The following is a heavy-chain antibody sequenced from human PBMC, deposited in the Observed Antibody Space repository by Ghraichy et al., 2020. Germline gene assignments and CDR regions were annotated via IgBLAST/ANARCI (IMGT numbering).Heavy chain of an antibody. D-gene: IGHD6-13*01. CDR2: ISGSGGST. V-gene: IGHV3-23*01. CDR3: LQQLVRGGFDY. J-gene: IGHJ4*02. Sequence: GESLNISCAASGFTFSSYAMSWVRQAPGKGLEWVSAISGSGGSTYYADSVKGRFTISRDNSKNTLYLQMNSLRAEDTAVYYCLQQLVRGGFDYWGQGTLVTVSS. CDR1: GFTFSSYA.